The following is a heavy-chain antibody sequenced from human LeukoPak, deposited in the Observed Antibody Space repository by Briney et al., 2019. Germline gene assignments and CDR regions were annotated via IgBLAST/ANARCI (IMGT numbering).Heavy chain of an antibody. J-gene: IGHJ4*02. CDR1: GFTFTSYA. CDR3: ARIYSPHGYFDY. D-gene: IGHD5-18*01. CDR2: ISGAGTFI. V-gene: IGHV3-21*04. Sequence: GGSLRLSCAASGFTFTSYAMNWVRQAPGAGLEWVASISGAGTFIYYADSVKGRFTISRDNAKNSLYLQMNSLRAEDTAVYYCARIYSPHGYFDYWGQGTLVTVSS.